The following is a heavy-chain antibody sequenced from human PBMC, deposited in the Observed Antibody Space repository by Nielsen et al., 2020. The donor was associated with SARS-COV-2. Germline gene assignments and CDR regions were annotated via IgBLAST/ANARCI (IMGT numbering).Heavy chain of an antibody. V-gene: IGHV3-48*04. J-gene: IGHJ6*03. CDR2: ISSSSSTI. CDR3: ASPSPVTTAPMDV. Sequence: ESLKISCAASGFTFSSYSMNWVRQAPGKGLEWVSYISSSSSTIYYTDSVKGRFTISRDNAKNSLYLQMNSLRAEDTAVYYCASPSPVTTAPMDVWGKGTTVTVSS. D-gene: IGHD4-17*01. CDR1: GFTFSSYS.